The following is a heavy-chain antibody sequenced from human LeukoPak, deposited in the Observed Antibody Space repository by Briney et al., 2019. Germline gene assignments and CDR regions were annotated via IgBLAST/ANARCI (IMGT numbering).Heavy chain of an antibody. J-gene: IGHJ4*02. CDR3: ARSNQADDY. CDR2: INPGGSSI. Sequence: GGSLRLSCAASGFTFSSYWMHWVRQVPGKGLVWVARINPGGSSITYADSVKGRFTISRDNAKNTLYLQMHSLRAEDTGVYYCARSNQADDYWGQGTLVTVSS. V-gene: IGHV3-74*01. D-gene: IGHD1-14*01. CDR1: GFTFSSYW.